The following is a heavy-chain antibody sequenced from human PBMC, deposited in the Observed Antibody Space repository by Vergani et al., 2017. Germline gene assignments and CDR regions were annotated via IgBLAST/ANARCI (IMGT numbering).Heavy chain of an antibody. D-gene: IGHD3-22*01. CDR3: AKYPSPRSGYYEPHLMGVEDY. Sequence: EVQLLESGGGLVQPGGSLRLSCAASGFTFSSYAMSWVRQAPGKGLEWVSAISGSGGSTYYADSVKGRFTISRDNAKNTLCLQMKGLRAEYTAVYYCAKYPSPRSGYYEPHLMGVEDYWGQGTLVTVSS. CDR2: ISGSGGST. V-gene: IGHV3-23*01. J-gene: IGHJ4*02. CDR1: GFTFSSYA.